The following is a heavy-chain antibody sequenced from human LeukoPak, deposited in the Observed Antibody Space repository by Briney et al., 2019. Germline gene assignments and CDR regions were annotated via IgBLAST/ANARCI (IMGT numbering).Heavy chain of an antibody. CDR3: AEGGVDVVVPAAILGYYYYYGMDV. D-gene: IGHD2-2*01. Sequence: GGSLRLSCAASGFTFSSYAMSWVRQAPGKGLEWVSAISGSGGSTYYADSVKGRFTISRDNSKNTLYLQMNSLRAEDTAVYYCAEGGVDVVVPAAILGYYYYYGMDVWGQGTTVTVSS. CDR2: ISGSGGST. CDR1: GFTFSSYA. V-gene: IGHV3-23*01. J-gene: IGHJ6*02.